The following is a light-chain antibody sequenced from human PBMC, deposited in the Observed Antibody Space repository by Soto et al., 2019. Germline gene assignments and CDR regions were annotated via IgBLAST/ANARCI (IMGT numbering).Light chain of an antibody. CDR3: QQVKSYPLN. Sequence: DIQLTQSPSFLSASVGDRVTITCRASQGISSFLAWYQQKPGKAPNFLIYAVSTLQSGVPSRFSGSGSGTEFTLTISSLQPEDFATYYCQQVKSYPLNFGGGTKVEIK. CDR2: AVS. J-gene: IGKJ4*01. CDR1: QGISSF. V-gene: IGKV1-9*01.